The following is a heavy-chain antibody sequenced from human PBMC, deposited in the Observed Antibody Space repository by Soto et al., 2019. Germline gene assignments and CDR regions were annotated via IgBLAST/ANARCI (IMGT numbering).Heavy chain of an antibody. CDR2: ISYDGSIK. J-gene: IGHJ4*02. Sequence: QVQLVESGGGVVQPGRSLRLSCVASGFTLSHYALHWVRQAPGKGLGWVAVISYDGSIKYYADSVKGRFTISRDNSKNTLDLQMNSLSPQDTAVYYCAKDRSTSANSPAYFDSWGQGTLGPVSS. D-gene: IGHD2-2*01. V-gene: IGHV3-30-3*01. CDR3: AKDRSTSANSPAYFDS. CDR1: GFTLSHYA.